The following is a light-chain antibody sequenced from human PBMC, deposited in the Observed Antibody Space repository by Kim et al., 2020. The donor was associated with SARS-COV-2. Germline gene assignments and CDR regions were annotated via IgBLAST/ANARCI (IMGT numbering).Light chain of an antibody. J-gene: IGLJ1*01. Sequence: QSASVSGSPGQSITISCTGTSSDVGAYNYVSWYQQHPGKAPKLMIFDVNKRPSGLSNRFSGSKSGNTASLTISGLQAEDEADYYCSSYASTRSYVFGSGTKVTVL. CDR2: DVN. V-gene: IGLV2-14*03. CDR1: SSDVGAYNY. CDR3: SSYASTRSYV.